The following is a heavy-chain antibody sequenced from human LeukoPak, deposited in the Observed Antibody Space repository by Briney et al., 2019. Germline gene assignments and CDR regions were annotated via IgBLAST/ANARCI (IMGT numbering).Heavy chain of an antibody. Sequence: ASVKVSCKASGYTFTGYYMHWVRQAPGQGLEWMGCINPNSGGTNYAQKFQGRVTMTRDTSISTAYMELSRLRSDDTAVYYCARDPLVGATPYNWFDPWGQGTLVTVSS. J-gene: IGHJ5*02. D-gene: IGHD1-26*01. CDR2: INPNSGGT. CDR3: ARDPLVGATPYNWFDP. CDR1: GYTFTGYY. V-gene: IGHV1-2*02.